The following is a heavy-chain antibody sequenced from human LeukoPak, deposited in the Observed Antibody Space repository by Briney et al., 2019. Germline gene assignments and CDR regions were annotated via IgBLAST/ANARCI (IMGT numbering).Heavy chain of an antibody. D-gene: IGHD1-26*01. CDR1: GFTFSNTW. CDR2: INQDASTK. Sequence: GGSLRPSCAASGFTFSNTWMAWVRQAPGKGLEWVANINQDASTKHYVDSVKGRFTISRDNAKNSLYVQMNSLRAEDTAVYYCARDQSGSLDYWGQGTQVTVSS. CDR3: ARDQSGSLDY. V-gene: IGHV3-7*01. J-gene: IGHJ4*02.